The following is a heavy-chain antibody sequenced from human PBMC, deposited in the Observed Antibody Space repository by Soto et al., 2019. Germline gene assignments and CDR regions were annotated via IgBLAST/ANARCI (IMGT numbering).Heavy chain of an antibody. CDR2: IYHSGST. J-gene: IGHJ6*02. D-gene: IGHD1-26*01. CDR1: GGSISSSNW. Sequence: QVQLQESGPGLVKPSGTLSLTCAVSGGSISSSNWWSWVRQPPGKGLEWIGEIYHSGSTNYNPSLQSRATISVDKSKNQFSLKLSSVTAAATAVYYCARVSGSYYYGMDVWGQGITVTVSS. CDR3: ARVSGSYYYGMDV. V-gene: IGHV4-4*02.